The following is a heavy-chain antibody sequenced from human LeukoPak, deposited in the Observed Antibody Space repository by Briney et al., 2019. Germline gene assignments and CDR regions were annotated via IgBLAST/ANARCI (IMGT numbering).Heavy chain of an antibody. CDR1: GFIFSTYA. V-gene: IGHV3-21*01. Sequence: GGSLRLSCAASGFIFSTYAMNWVRQAPGKGLEWVSSISGTTTSKYHADSLRGRFSISRDDAENSLYLQMDSLRAEDAAVYFCAREAPGQGFYYWGQGTLVTVSS. CDR2: ISGTTTSK. J-gene: IGHJ4*02. CDR3: AREAPGQGFYY.